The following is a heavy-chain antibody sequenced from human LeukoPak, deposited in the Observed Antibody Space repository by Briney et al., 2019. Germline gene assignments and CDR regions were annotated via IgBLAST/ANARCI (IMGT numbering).Heavy chain of an antibody. CDR1: GGSFSGYY. J-gene: IGHJ2*01. CDR3: ARVPKYYYGPYWYFDL. Sequence: SETLSLTCAVYGGSFSGYYWSWIRQPPGKGLEWIGEINHSGSTNYNPSLKSRVTISVDTSKNQFSLKLSSVTAADTAVYYCARVPKYYYGPYWYFDLWGRGTLVTVSS. CDR2: INHSGST. D-gene: IGHD3-10*01. V-gene: IGHV4-34*01.